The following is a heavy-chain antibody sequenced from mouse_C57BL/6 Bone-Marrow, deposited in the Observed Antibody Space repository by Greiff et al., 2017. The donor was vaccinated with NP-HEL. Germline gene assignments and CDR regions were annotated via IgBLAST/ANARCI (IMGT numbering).Heavy chain of an antibody. CDR2: ISDGGSSP. D-gene: IGHD2-1*01. J-gene: IGHJ3*01. Sequence: EVKLVESGGGLVKPGGSLKLSCAASGFTFSSYAMSWVRQTPEKRLEWVATISDGGSSPYYPDNLKGRFTISRDNAKNNLYLQMSHLKSEDTAMDYCARALWYLAYWGKGTLVTVSA. CDR1: GFTFSSYA. V-gene: IGHV5-4*03. CDR3: ARALWYLAY.